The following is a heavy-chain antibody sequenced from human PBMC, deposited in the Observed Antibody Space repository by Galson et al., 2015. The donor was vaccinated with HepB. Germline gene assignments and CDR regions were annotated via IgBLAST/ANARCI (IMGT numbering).Heavy chain of an antibody. V-gene: IGHV6-1*01. J-gene: IGHJ6*02. D-gene: IGHD3-10*01. CDR1: GDSVSSHSAA. CDR3: ARAGGLWFGELLYNYYYYYGMDV. CDR2: TYYRSKWYN. Sequence: CAISGDSVSSHSAAWNWIRQSPSRGLEWLGRTYYRSKWYNDYAVSVKSRITINPDTSKNQFSLQLNSVTPEDTAVYYCARAGGLWFGELLYNYYYYYGMDVWGQGTTVTVSS.